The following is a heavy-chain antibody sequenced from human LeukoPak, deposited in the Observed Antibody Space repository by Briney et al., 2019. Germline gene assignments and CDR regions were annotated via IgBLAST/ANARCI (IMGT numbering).Heavy chain of an antibody. CDR3: ARDGGSWYPALGY. V-gene: IGHV3-21*01. D-gene: IGHD6-13*01. CDR1: GFTFSSYS. J-gene: IGHJ4*02. CDR2: ISSSSSYI. Sequence: PGGSLRLSCAASGFTFSSYSMNWVRQAPGKGLEWVSSISSSSSYIYYADSVKGRFTISRDNAKNSLNLQMNSLRAEDTAVYYCARDGGSWYPALGYWGQGTLVTVSS.